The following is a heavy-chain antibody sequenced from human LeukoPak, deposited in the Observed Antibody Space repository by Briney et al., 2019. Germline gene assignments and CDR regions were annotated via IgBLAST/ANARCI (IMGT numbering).Heavy chain of an antibody. D-gene: IGHD5-12*01. CDR3: AQGGATISDY. Sequence: PGGSLRLSCAVSGFTLRNFWMAWVRQAPAMGLEWVANIKQDGSEKYYADSVKGRFTIARDNAKNSLYLQMNTLRVEDTAVYYCAQGGATISDYGGQGTLVTVSS. CDR2: IKQDGSEK. CDR1: GFTLRNFW. J-gene: IGHJ4*02. V-gene: IGHV3-7*01.